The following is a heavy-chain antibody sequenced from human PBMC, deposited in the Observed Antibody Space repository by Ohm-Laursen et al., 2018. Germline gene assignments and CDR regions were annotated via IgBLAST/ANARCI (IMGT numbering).Heavy chain of an antibody. CDR3: ARRGHAFDI. CDR1: GASISSEY. Sequence: TLSLTCTVSGASISSEYWTWIRQPPGKGLEWIGYIYYRGTTNYNPSLKSRVTISLNTSKNQFSLKLSSVTAADTAVYYCARRGHAFDIWGQGTMVTVSS. CDR2: IYYRGTT. J-gene: IGHJ3*02. V-gene: IGHV4-59*01.